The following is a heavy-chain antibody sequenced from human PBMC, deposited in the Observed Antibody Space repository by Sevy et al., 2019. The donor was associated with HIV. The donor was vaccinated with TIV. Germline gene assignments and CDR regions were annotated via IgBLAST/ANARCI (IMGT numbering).Heavy chain of an antibody. Sequence: GGSLRLSCAASGFTFSSYAMSWVRQAPGKGLEWVSAISGSGGSTYYADSVKGRFTISRDNSKNTLYLQMNSLRAEDTAVYYCAKASRGYSYGYYFDYWGQGILVTVSS. J-gene: IGHJ4*02. D-gene: IGHD5-18*01. CDR2: ISGSGGST. CDR3: AKASRGYSYGYYFDY. V-gene: IGHV3-23*01. CDR1: GFTFSSYA.